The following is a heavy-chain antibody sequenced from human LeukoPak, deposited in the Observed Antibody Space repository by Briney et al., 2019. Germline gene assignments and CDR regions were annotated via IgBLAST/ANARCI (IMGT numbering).Heavy chain of an antibody. V-gene: IGHV4-38-2*02. CDR1: GYSISSGYY. CDR2: IYHSGST. J-gene: IGHJ5*02. D-gene: IGHD3-3*01. Sequence: PSETLSLTCAVSGYSISSGYYWGWIRQPPGKGLEWIGSIYHSGSTYYNPSLKSRVTISVDTSKNQFSLKLSSVTAADTAVYYCAREPVYDFWSGQGSWFDPWGQGTLVTVSS. CDR3: AREPVYDFWSGQGSWFDP.